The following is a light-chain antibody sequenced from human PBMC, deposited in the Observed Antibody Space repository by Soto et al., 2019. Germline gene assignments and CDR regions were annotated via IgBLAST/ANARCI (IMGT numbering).Light chain of an antibody. CDR2: KAS. V-gene: IGKV1-5*03. J-gene: IGKJ1*01. CDR3: QQYNVYWT. Sequence: IQMTQSPSSLSASVGDRVTITCRASQSVNNWLAWYQQKPGKAPKLLIYKASSLEGGVPSRFSGSGSGTEFTLTITSLQPDDFATYYCQQYNVYWTFGQGTKVDI. CDR1: QSVNNW.